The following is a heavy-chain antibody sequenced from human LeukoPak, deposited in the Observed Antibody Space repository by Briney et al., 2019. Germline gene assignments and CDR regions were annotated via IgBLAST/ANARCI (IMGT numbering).Heavy chain of an antibody. J-gene: IGHJ4*02. Sequence: SETLSLTCTVSGGSISSSSYYWGWIRQPPGKGLEWIGSIYYSGSTYYNPSLKSRVTISVDTSKNQLSLKLSSVTAADTAVYYCARGIRTMIALFDYWGQGTLVTVSS. CDR1: GGSISSSSYY. V-gene: IGHV4-39*07. CDR3: ARGIRTMIALFDY. D-gene: IGHD3-22*01. CDR2: IYYSGST.